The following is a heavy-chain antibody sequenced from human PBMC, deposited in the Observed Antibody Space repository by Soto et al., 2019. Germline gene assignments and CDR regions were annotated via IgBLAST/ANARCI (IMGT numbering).Heavy chain of an antibody. V-gene: IGHV1-46*01. CDR1: GYTFTSYY. J-gene: IGHJ4*02. CDR2: INPSGGST. Sequence: ASVKVCCKASGYTFTSYYIHWVRQAPGQGLEWMGVINPSGGSTSSAQKFQGRVTMTKDTSTSTVYMELSSLRSEDTAVYYCARGFSTYGSRWYDNHLDYWGQGTLVTVSS. CDR3: ARGFSTYGSRWYDNHLDY. D-gene: IGHD6-13*01.